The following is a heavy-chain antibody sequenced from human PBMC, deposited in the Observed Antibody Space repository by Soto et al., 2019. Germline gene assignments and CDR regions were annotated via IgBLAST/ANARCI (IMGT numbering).Heavy chain of an antibody. J-gene: IGHJ3*01. D-gene: IGHD2-8*02. CDR1: GFSFSDYA. Sequence: GGSLILSCASSGFSFSDYAMNWVRQAPGKGLEWVAIVSYDGTKKDYADSVKGRFTISRDNSKNTMYLQMNRLRAEDTSVYYCAKHLEMVLVISDPRRLAVRGHG. V-gene: IGHV3-30*18. CDR2: VSYDGTKK. CDR3: AKHLEMVLVISDPRRLAV.